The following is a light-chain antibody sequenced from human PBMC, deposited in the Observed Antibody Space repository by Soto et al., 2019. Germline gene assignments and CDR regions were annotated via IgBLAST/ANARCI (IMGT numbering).Light chain of an antibody. V-gene: IGKV1-5*03. CDR3: QAYNSYWP. CDR2: KAS. CDR1: QTISSW. Sequence: RMKQSAAALSGSVGDRVTITCRASQTISSWLAWYQQKPGKAPKLLIYKASSLESGVPSRFSGSGSGTEFTLTISSLQPDDIGTYYCQAYNSYWPFGQGA. J-gene: IGKJ1*01.